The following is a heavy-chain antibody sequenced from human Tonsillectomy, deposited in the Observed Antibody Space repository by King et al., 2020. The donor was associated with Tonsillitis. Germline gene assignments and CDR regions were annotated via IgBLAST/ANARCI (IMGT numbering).Heavy chain of an antibody. D-gene: IGHD5-24*01. Sequence: QLQESGPGLVKPSETLSLTCTVSGGSISNYYWSWIRQPPGKGLEWMGDIHYSGSTNYNPSLHTRVTMSVDTSKNQFSLKLSPVTAADTAVYYCARTRDDGYKDFWGQGTLLTVSS. CDR1: GGSISNYY. J-gene: IGHJ4*02. V-gene: IGHV4-59*01. CDR3: ARTRDDGYKDF. CDR2: IHYSGST.